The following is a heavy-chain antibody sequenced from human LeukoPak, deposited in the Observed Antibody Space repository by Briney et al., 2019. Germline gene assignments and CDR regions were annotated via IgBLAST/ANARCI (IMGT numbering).Heavy chain of an antibody. CDR1: GYALTELS. Sequence: GASVKVSCKVSGYALTELSMHWVRQAPGKGLEWMGGFDPEDGETIYAQKFQGRVTMTEDTSTDTAYMELSSLRSEDTAVYYCATALDYGDYVAFDIWGQGTMVTVSS. J-gene: IGHJ3*02. V-gene: IGHV1-24*01. D-gene: IGHD4-17*01. CDR2: FDPEDGET. CDR3: ATALDYGDYVAFDI.